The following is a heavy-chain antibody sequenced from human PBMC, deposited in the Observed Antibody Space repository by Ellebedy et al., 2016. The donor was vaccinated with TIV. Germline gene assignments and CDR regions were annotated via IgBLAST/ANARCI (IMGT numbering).Heavy chain of an antibody. D-gene: IGHD3-22*01. Sequence: SETLSLTXAVYGASSSGYYWSWIRQPPGKGLEWIGEINHSGSTNYNPSLKSRVTISADTSKNQFSLKLSFVTAADTAVYYCARTMIVVAHTWFDPWGQGTLVTVSS. CDR3: ARTMIVVAHTWFDP. CDR2: INHSGST. J-gene: IGHJ5*02. V-gene: IGHV4-34*01. CDR1: GASSSGYY.